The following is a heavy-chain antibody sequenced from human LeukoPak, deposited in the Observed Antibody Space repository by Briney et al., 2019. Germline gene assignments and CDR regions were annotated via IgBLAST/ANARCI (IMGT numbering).Heavy chain of an antibody. J-gene: IGHJ5*02. Sequence: SETLSLTCTVSGGSISSYYWSWIRQPPGKGLEWIGYIYYSGSTNYNPSLKSRVTISVDTSKNQFSLKLSSVTAADTAVYYCARDLGARLGAGFDPWGQGTLVTVSS. CDR3: ARDLGARLGAGFDP. CDR2: IYYSGST. CDR1: GGSISSYY. V-gene: IGHV4-59*01. D-gene: IGHD3-16*01.